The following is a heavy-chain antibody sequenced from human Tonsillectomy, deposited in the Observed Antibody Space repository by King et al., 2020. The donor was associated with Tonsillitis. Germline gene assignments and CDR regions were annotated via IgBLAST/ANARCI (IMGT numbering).Heavy chain of an antibody. V-gene: IGHV3-7*01. Sequence: VQLVQSGGGLVQPGGSLRLSCAASGFTFSSYWMSWVRQAPGKGLEWVANIKQDGSEKYYVDSVKGRFTISRDNAKNSLFLQMNSLRAEDTAVYYCARLMDIVATIGNPYYFDYWGQGTLVTVSS. J-gene: IGHJ4*02. CDR1: GFTFSSYW. CDR3: ARLMDIVATIGNPYYFDY. D-gene: IGHD5-12*01. CDR2: IKQDGSEK.